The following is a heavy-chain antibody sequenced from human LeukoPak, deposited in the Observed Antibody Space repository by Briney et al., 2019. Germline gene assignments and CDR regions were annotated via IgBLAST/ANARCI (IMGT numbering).Heavy chain of an antibody. V-gene: IGHV1-8*01. D-gene: IGHD2-2*01. Sequence: ASVKVSCKASGYTFTSCDINWVRQATGQGLEWMGRMNPNSGNTGYAQKFQGRVTMTRNTSISTAYMELSSLRSEDTAVYYCAGGSIVVVPAAKGGWFHPWGQGTLVTVSS. CDR2: MNPNSGNT. CDR3: AGGSIVVVPAAKGGWFHP. J-gene: IGHJ5*02. CDR1: GYTFTSCD.